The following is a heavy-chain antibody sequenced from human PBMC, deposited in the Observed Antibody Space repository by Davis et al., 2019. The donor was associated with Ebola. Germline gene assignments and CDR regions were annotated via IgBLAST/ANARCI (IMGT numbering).Heavy chain of an antibody. CDR1: GGSISSYY. D-gene: IGHD3-3*01. J-gene: IGHJ4*02. V-gene: IGHV4-59*12. CDR3: ASTIFGVVIPSYLDY. Sequence: SETLSLTCTVSGGSISSYYWSWIRQPPGQGLEWIGYIYYSGTTNYNPSLKSRVTISVDTSKNQFSLKLSSVTAADTAVYYCASTIFGVVIPSYLDYWGQGTLVTVSS. CDR2: IYYSGTT.